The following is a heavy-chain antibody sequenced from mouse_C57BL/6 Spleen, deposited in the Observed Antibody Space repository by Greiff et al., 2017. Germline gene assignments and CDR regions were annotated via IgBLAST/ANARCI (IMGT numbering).Heavy chain of an antibody. V-gene: IGHV1-82*01. CDR3: ANLVAREY. CDR1: GYAFSSSW. D-gene: IGHD1-1*01. Sequence: QVQLQQSGPELVKPGASVKISCKASGYAFSSSWMNWVKQRPGKGLEWIGRIYPGDGDTNYNGKFKGKATLTADKSSSTAYMQLSSLTSEDSAVYLCANLVAREYWGQGTTVTVSS. J-gene: IGHJ2*01. CDR2: IYPGDGDT.